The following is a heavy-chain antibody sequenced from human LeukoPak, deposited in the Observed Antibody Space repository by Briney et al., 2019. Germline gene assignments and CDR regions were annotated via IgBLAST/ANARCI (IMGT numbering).Heavy chain of an antibody. CDR3: ARDQYSGHWYYALDI. Sequence: PGGSLRLSCAASGFTFSSYSMNWVRQAPGKGLEWVSYISSSISVIYYADSVKGRFTISRDNVKNSLYLQMNSLRDEDTAVYYCARDQYSGHWYYALDIWGQGTMVTVSS. J-gene: IGHJ3*02. CDR1: GFTFSSYS. V-gene: IGHV3-48*02. D-gene: IGHD6-19*01. CDR2: ISSSISVI.